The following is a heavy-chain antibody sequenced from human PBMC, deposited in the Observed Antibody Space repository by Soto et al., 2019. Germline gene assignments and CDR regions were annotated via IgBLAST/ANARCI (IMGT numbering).Heavy chain of an antibody. D-gene: IGHD4-17*01. Sequence: QVQLVESGGGVVQPGRSLRLSCAASGFTFSSYGMHWVRQAPGKGLEWVAVISYDGSNKYYADSVKGRFTISRDNSKNTLYLQMNSLRAEDTAVYYCAKDLRRDYGDYWDYWGQGTLVTVSS. CDR2: ISYDGSNK. J-gene: IGHJ4*02. V-gene: IGHV3-30*18. CDR3: AKDLRRDYGDYWDY. CDR1: GFTFSSYG.